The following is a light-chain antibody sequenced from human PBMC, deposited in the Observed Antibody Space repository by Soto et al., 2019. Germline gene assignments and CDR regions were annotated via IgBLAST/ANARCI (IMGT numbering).Light chain of an antibody. V-gene: IGKV1-9*01. CDR1: QGISSS. J-gene: IGKJ5*01. Sequence: IQLTQSPSSLSASIGDRVTITCRASQGISSSLAWYQQEPGKAPKLLIYEASTLQSGVPSRFRGRGSGTDFTLTISGLQPEDFETYYCQQLNRYPFTFGQGTRLEIK. CDR3: QQLNRYPFT. CDR2: EAS.